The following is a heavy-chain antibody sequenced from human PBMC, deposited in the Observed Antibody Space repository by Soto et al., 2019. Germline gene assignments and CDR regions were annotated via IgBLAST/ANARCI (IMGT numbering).Heavy chain of an antibody. D-gene: IGHD2-8*01. V-gene: IGHV4-61*01. CDR3: ARLPRARNADPRRPLGYFDL. Sequence: QVQLQESGPGLVKPSETLSLTCTVSGGSVSSGNYFWSWIRQPPGKDLEWIAYVYFSGSTNYNPSLKSRVTISLGTSKNQFSLKLSSVTAADTAMYYCARLPRARNADPRRPLGYFDLWGRGTLVTVSS. J-gene: IGHJ2*01. CDR1: GGSVSSGNYF. CDR2: VYFSGST.